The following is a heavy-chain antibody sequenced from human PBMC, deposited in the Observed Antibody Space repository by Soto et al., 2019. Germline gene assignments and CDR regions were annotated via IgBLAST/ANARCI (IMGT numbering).Heavy chain of an antibody. J-gene: IGHJ3*02. CDR2: IYHSGIT. CDR3: ARGAVTGAFDI. CDR1: GVSISSGGYT. V-gene: IGHV4-30-2*01. D-gene: IGHD4-17*01. Sequence: QLQLQESGSGLVKPSQTLSLTCAVFGVSISSGGYTWSWIRQPPGKGLEWLGYIYHSGITYYNPSLKSRGTISLDRSKNQFSLKLSSVTAADSAVYYCARGAVTGAFDIWGHGTMVTVSS.